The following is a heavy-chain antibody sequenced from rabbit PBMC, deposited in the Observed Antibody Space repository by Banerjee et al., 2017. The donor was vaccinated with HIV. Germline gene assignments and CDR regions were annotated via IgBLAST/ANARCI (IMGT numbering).Heavy chain of an antibody. V-gene: IGHV1S40*01. Sequence: QSLEESGGDLVKPGASLTLTCTASGFSFSSYYYMCWVRQAPGKGLEWIACIYADGSGYTYYASWAKGRFTISKTSSTTVTLQMTSLTAADTATYFCARWASSSGVYYYYGMDLWGQGTLVTVS. J-gene: IGHJ6*01. CDR3: ARWASSSGVYYYYGMDL. CDR1: GFSFSSYYY. CDR2: IYADGSGYT. D-gene: IGHD1-1*01.